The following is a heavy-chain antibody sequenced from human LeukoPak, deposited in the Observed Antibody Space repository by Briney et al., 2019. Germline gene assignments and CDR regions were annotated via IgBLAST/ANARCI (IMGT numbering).Heavy chain of an antibody. CDR3: VSPVFINF. Sequence: GGSLRLSCAASGFTFSTLGMHWVRQAPGKGLEHVSTIGSDGDGTYYADSVKDRLIISRDNSKNAVYLQMSSLRPEDTAVYYCVSPVFINFWGQGTLVTVSS. CDR1: GFTFSTLG. J-gene: IGHJ4*01. D-gene: IGHD1-14*01. CDR2: IGSDGDGT. V-gene: IGHV3-64D*06.